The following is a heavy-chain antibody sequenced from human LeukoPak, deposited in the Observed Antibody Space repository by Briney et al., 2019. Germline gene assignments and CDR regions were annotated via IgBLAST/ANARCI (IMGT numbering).Heavy chain of an antibody. CDR1: GGSFSGYY. V-gene: IGHV4-34*01. CDR3: AGGQRRSGRGYYGSGRDLDY. D-gene: IGHD3-10*01. Sequence: SETLSLTCAVYGGSFSGYYWSWIRQPPGKGLEWIGEINHSGSTNYNPSLKSRVTISVDTSKNQFSLKLSSVTAADTAVYYCAGGQRRSGRGYYGSGRDLDYWGQGTLVTVSS. CDR2: INHSGST. J-gene: IGHJ4*02.